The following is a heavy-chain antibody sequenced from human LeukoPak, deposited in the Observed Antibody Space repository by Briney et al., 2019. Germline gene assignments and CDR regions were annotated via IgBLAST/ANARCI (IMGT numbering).Heavy chain of an antibody. D-gene: IGHD3-10*01. CDR2: IGTAGDT. V-gene: IGHV3-13*01. Sequence: GGSLRLSCAASGFTFSSYDMHWVRQATGKGLEWVSAIGTAGDTYYPGSVKGRFTISRENAKNSLYLRMNSLRAGDTAVYYCAREDYNNQSRWFDPWGQGTLVTVSS. CDR3: AREDYNNQSRWFDP. CDR1: GFTFSSYD. J-gene: IGHJ5*02.